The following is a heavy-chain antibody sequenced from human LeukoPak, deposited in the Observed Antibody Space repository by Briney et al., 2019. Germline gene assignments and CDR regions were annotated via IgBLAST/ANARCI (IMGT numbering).Heavy chain of an antibody. CDR1: GGTFSSYA. CDR2: IIPIFGTA. V-gene: IGHV1-69*13. D-gene: IGHD3-22*01. Sequence: GASVKVSCKASGGTFSSYAISWVRQAPGQGLEWMGGIIPIFGTANYAQKFQGRVTITADESTSTAYMELSSLRSEDKAVYYCARDRVSYYYDSSGYYILVYWGQGTLVTVSS. J-gene: IGHJ4*02. CDR3: ARDRVSYYYDSSGYYILVY.